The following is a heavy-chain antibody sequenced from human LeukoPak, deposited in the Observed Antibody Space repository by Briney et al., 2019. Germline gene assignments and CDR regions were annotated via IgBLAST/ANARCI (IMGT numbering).Heavy chain of an antibody. D-gene: IGHD3-3*01. CDR2: IKQDGSEK. J-gene: IGHJ4*02. CDR3: ARDINDFWSGYYYYFDY. Sequence: GSLRLSCAASGFTFSSYWMSWVRQAPGKGLEWVANIKQDGSEKYYVDSVKGRFTISRDNAKNSLYLQMNSLRAEDTAVYYCARDINDFWSGYYYYFDYWGQGTLVTVSS. V-gene: IGHV3-7*01. CDR1: GFTFSSYW.